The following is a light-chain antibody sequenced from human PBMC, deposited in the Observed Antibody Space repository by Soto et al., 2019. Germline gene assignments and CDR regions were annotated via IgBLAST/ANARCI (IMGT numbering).Light chain of an antibody. V-gene: IGLV2-11*01. Sequence: QSVLTQPRSVSGSPGQSVTVSCTGTSRDVAVYSYVSWFQQHPGKAPQLLIYDVTKRPSGVPDRFSGPKSDNTASLTISGLQAEDEADYYYCSYAGSYTFVFGIGTKVTVL. J-gene: IGLJ1*01. CDR3: CSYAGSYTFV. CDR1: SRDVAVYSY. CDR2: DVT.